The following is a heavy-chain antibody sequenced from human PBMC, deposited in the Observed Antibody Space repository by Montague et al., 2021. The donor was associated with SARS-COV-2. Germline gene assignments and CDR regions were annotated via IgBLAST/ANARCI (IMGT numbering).Heavy chain of an antibody. V-gene: IGHV4-31*03. J-gene: IGHJ3*02. Sequence: TLSLTCTVSGGSISSGGYYWSWIRQHPGKGLEWIGYIYHTGSTHYNPSLKSRVTISKETSKNHFSLNLSSVTAADSADYYCARDSGYYDSSGYSYDAFDIWGQGTKVTVSS. CDR3: ARDSGYYDSSGYSYDAFDI. CDR1: GGSISSGGYY. D-gene: IGHD3-22*01. CDR2: IYHTGST.